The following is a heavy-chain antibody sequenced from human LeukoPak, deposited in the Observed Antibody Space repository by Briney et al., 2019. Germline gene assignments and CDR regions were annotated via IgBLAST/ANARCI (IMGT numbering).Heavy chain of an antibody. CDR1: GFVFSTYA. J-gene: IGHJ4*02. CDR2: ILYDGTNQ. CDR3: ARDFRDYRDYVAYFDS. Sequence: PGGSLRLSCAASGFVFSTYAMHWVRQAPGKGLEWVAVILYDGTNQYYADSVKGRFTISRDNSRNTLYLRMNSLKVEDTAVYYCARDFRDYRDYVAYFDSWGQGTLVTVSS. V-gene: IGHV3-30-3*01. D-gene: IGHD4-17*01.